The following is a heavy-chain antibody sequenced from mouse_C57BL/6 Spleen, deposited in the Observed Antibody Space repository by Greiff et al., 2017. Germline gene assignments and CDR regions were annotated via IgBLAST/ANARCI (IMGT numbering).Heavy chain of an antibody. J-gene: IGHJ4*01. Sequence: QVQLQQSGAELAKPGASVKLSCKASGYTFTSYWMHWVKQRPGQGLEWIGYINPSSGYTKYNQKFKDKATLTADKSSSTAYMQLSSLTYEDSAVYYWARSEDQGRSTVVARGYAMDYWGQGTSVTVSS. V-gene: IGHV1-7*01. CDR3: ARSEDQGRSTVVARGYAMDY. CDR1: GYTFTSYW. D-gene: IGHD1-1*01. CDR2: INPSSGYT.